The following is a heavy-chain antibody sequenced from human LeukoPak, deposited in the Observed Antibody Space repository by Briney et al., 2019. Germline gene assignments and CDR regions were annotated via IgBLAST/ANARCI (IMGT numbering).Heavy chain of an antibody. CDR3: ARHAIPWWLTTPPDDY. CDR2: IYYSGST. D-gene: IGHD2-21*01. J-gene: IGHJ4*02. Sequence: PSETLSLTCTVSGGFISSSSYYWGWIRQPPRKGLEWIGSIYYSGSTYYNPSLKSRVTISVDTSKNQFSLKLSSVTAADTAVYYCARHAIPWWLTTPPDDYWGQGTLVTVSS. CDR1: GGFISSSSYY. V-gene: IGHV4-39*01.